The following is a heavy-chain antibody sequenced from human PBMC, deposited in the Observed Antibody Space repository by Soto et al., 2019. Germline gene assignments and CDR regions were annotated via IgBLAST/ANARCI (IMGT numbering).Heavy chain of an antibody. V-gene: IGHV4-4*02. CDR1: SDSINNDHW. J-gene: IGHJ4*02. Sequence: SGTLSLTCAVSSDSINNDHWGSLVPQPPGEGLEWIGDIHNSGSTNYNPSLKSRVSMSVDTSKNQFSLKLSSVTAADTAVYYCARADRNWNEENYFDYWGQGTQVTVSS. CDR2: IHNSGST. D-gene: IGHD1-1*01. CDR3: ARADRNWNEENYFDY.